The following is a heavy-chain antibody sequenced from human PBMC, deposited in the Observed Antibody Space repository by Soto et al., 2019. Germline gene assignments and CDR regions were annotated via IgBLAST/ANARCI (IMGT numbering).Heavy chain of an antibody. CDR1: DFTFTTAW. CDR3: TARGS. V-gene: IGHV3-15*07. D-gene: IGHD3-10*01. Sequence: EAQLVESGGGLVKPGGSLRLSCAGSDFTFTTAWMHWVRQAPGKGLEWVGRIRSKVDGVTTDYAAPVKGRFFISRDDSKDTLYLQMNNLEIDDTAVYYCTARGSWGQGTLVTVSS. J-gene: IGHJ4*02. CDR2: IRSKVDGVTT.